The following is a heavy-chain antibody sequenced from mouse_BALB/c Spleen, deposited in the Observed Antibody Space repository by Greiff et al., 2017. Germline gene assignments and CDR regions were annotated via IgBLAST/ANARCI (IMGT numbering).Heavy chain of an antibody. CDR2: IYPYNGGT. V-gene: IGHV1S29*02. J-gene: IGHJ3*01. Sequence: EVKLQESGPELVKPGASVKISCKASGYTFTDYNMHWVKQSHGKSLEWIGYIYPYNGGTGYNQKFKSKATLTVDNSSSTAYMELRSLTSEDSAVYYCARRGYGYQAWFAYWGQGTLVTVSA. CDR3: ARRGYGYQAWFAY. CDR1: GYTFTDYN. D-gene: IGHD1-2*01.